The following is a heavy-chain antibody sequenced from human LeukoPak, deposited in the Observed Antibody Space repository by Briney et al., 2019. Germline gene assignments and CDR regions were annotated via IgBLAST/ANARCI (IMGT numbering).Heavy chain of an antibody. V-gene: IGHV1-2*02. D-gene: IGHD2-21*02. CDR2: INPNSGGT. J-gene: IGHJ4*02. CDR1: GYTFTGDY. CDR3: AREGGVVVTAIEGFDY. Sequence: ASVKVSCKASGYTFTGDYMHWVRQAPGQGLEWMGWINPNSGGTNYAQKFQGRVTMTRDTSISTAYMELSRLRSDDTAVYYCAREGGVVVTAIEGFDYWGQGTLVTVSS.